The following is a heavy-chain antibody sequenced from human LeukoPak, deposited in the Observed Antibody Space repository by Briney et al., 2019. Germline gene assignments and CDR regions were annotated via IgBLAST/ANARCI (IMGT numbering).Heavy chain of an antibody. CDR3: MREAAAGIDY. J-gene: IGHJ4*02. D-gene: IGHD6-13*01. Sequence: GGSLRLSCAASGFTFSTYWMSWVRQAPGKWLEWMANIKQDGSEKYYLDSVKGRFTISRDNAKNSLYLQMNSLRAEDTAVHFCMREAAAGIDYWGQGTLVTVSS. CDR1: GFTFSTYW. V-gene: IGHV3-7*01. CDR2: IKQDGSEK.